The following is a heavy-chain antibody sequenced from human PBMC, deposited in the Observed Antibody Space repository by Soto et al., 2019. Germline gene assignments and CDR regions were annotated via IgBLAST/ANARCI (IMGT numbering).Heavy chain of an antibody. J-gene: IGHJ4*02. CDR2: INSDGSST. CDR1: GFTFSSYW. V-gene: IGHV3-74*01. CDR3: ARVFIAVAGTRPFDY. D-gene: IGHD6-19*01. Sequence: PGESLRISFAASGFTFSSYWMHWVRQAPGKGLVWVSRINSDGSSTSYADSVKGRFTISRDNAKNTLYLQMNSLRAEDTAVYDCARVFIAVAGTRPFDYWGQGT.